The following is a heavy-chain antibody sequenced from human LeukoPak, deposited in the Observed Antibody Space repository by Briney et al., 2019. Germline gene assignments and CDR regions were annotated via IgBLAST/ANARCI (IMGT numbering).Heavy chain of an antibody. V-gene: IGHV3-23*01. CDR3: AKDWIRFNRVFGCFDS. Sequence: GGSRRLSCATSGLPIETNAMSWVRQAPGKGLEWVATIGNTETFYADSVTGRFTISRDNSKNTVNLQMNRLRVEDTAIYYCAKDWIRFNRVFGCFDSWGQGTLVTVSS. CDR2: IGNTET. J-gene: IGHJ4*02. CDR1: GLPIETNA. D-gene: IGHD3-3*01.